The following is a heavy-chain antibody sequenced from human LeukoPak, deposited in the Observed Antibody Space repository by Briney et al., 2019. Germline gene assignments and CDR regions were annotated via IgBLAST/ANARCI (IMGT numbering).Heavy chain of an antibody. Sequence: SETLSLTCTVSGGSISSGGYYWSWIRQHPGKGLEWIGYIYDSESTYYSPSLKSRVTISADTSKNQFSQKLSSVTAADTAVYYCARDLGYRVPGWFDPWGQGTLVTVFS. CDR3: ARDLGYRVPGWFDP. J-gene: IGHJ5*02. D-gene: IGHD3-16*02. CDR1: GGSISSGGYY. CDR2: IYDSEST. V-gene: IGHV4-31*03.